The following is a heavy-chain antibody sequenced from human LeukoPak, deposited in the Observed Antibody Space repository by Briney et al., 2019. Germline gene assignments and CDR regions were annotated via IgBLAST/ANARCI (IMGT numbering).Heavy chain of an antibody. Sequence: ASVKVSCKVSGYTLTELSMHWVRQAPGKGLEWMGGFDPEDGETIYAQKFQGRVTMTEDTSTDIAYMELSSLRSEDTAVYYCAKVYGGSYQAPFDYWGQGTLVTVSS. J-gene: IGHJ4*02. CDR2: FDPEDGET. CDR3: AKVYGGSYQAPFDY. D-gene: IGHD1-26*01. CDR1: GYTLTELS. V-gene: IGHV1-24*01.